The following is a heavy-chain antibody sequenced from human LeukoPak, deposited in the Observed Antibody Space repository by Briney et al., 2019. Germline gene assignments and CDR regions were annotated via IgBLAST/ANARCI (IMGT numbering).Heavy chain of an antibody. Sequence: PGGSLRLSCAASGFIFSNASMTWVRQAPGKGLEWVGRIKSKTDGGTIDYAAPVKGRFTISIDDSKDTLYLQMNSLKTEDTALYYCSTDLMGFCSSTGCYDNWLDPWGEGTLVTVSS. V-gene: IGHV3-15*01. D-gene: IGHD2-2*01. J-gene: IGHJ5*02. CDR1: GFIFSNAS. CDR2: IKSKTDGGTI. CDR3: STDLMGFCSSTGCYDNWLDP.